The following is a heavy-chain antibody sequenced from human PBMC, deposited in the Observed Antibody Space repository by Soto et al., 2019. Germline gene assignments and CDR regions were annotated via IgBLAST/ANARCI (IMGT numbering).Heavy chain of an antibody. Sequence: SVKVSCKASGGTFSSYAISWVRQAPGQGLEWMGGIIPIFGTANYAQKFQGRVTITADESTSTAYMELSSLRSEDTAVYYCARDGYCSGGSCYSALDYYYYGMDVWGHGTTVTASS. CDR3: ARDGYCSGGSCYSALDYYYYGMDV. J-gene: IGHJ6*02. CDR2: IIPIFGTA. D-gene: IGHD2-15*01. V-gene: IGHV1-69*13. CDR1: GGTFSSYA.